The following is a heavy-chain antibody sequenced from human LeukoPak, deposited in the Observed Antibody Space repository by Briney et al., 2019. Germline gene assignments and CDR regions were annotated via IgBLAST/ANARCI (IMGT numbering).Heavy chain of an antibody. V-gene: IGHV3-23*01. Sequence: PGGSLRLSCTASGFTFSSYAMSWVRQAPGKGLEWVSAISGSGGSTYYADSVKGRFTISRDNSKNTLYLQMNSLRAEDTAVYYCAKLEDYVWGSYRNFDYWGQGTLVTVSS. CDR1: GFTFSSYA. D-gene: IGHD3-16*02. CDR3: AKLEDYVWGSYRNFDY. CDR2: ISGSGGST. J-gene: IGHJ4*02.